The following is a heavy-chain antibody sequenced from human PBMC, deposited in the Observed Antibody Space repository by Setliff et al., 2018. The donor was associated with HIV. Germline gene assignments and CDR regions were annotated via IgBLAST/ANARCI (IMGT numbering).Heavy chain of an antibody. CDR2: IYPGDSDT. J-gene: IGHJ3*01. D-gene: IGHD1-26*01. Sequence: PGESLKISCQSSGYSFSSNWIAWVRQMPGEGLEWMGIIYPGDSDTRYSPSLQGQVSISVDMSLDTAYLQWRSLKVSDTAMYYCARVMVGAYDAFDLWGQGTMVTVSS. CDR1: GYSFSSNW. CDR3: ARVMVGAYDAFDL. V-gene: IGHV5-51*01.